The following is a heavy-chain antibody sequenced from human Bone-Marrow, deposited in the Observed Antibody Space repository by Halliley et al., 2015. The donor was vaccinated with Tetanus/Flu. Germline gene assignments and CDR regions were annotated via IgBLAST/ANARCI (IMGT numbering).Heavy chain of an antibody. CDR3: ATQSREVATSPKYFQH. J-gene: IGHJ1*01. V-gene: IGHV3-11*03. Sequence: YIGDTSVYTDYADSVKGRFPISRDNAKNSVYLQLNSLRVDDTAVYYCATQSREVATSPKYFQHWGQGTLVTVSS. D-gene: IGHD5-12*01. CDR2: IGDTSVYT.